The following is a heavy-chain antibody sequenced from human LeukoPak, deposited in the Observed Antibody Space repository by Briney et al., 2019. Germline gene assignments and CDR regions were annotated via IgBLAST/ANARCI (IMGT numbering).Heavy chain of an antibody. CDR1: GGSISSYY. D-gene: IGHD3-10*01. Sequence: SETLSLTCTVSGGSISSYYWSWIRQPPGKGLEWIGYIYYSGSTNYNPSLKSRVTISVDTSKNQSSLKLSSVTAADTAVYYCARDYGSGSYRRFDPWGQGTLVTVSS. CDR2: IYYSGST. V-gene: IGHV4-59*01. J-gene: IGHJ5*02. CDR3: ARDYGSGSYRRFDP.